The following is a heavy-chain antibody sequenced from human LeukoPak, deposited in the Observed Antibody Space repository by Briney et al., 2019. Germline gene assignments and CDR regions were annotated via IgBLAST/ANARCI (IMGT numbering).Heavy chain of an antibody. J-gene: IGHJ1*01. CDR1: GSTFSSYA. Sequence: GGSLRLSCAASGSTFSSYAMHWVRQAPGKGLEWVAVISYDGSNKYYADSVKGRFTISRDNSKNTLYLQMNSLRAEDTALYYCAKKVVVGATSPYSDFQDWGQGTLVTVSS. CDR2: ISYDGSNK. D-gene: IGHD1-26*01. CDR3: AKKVVVGATSPYSDFQD. V-gene: IGHV3-30-3*02.